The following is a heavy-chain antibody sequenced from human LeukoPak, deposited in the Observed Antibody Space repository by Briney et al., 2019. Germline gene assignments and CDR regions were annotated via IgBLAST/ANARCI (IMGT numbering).Heavy chain of an antibody. CDR1: GYTFTSYY. CDR2: INPSGGST. CDR3: ARAEQLAEFDY. J-gene: IGHJ4*02. V-gene: IGHV1-46*01. Sequence: ASVKGSCKASGYTFTSYYMHWLRQAPGQGLEWMGIINPSGGSTSYAQKFQGRVTMTRDTSTSTVYMELSSLRSEDTAVYYCARAEQLAEFDYWGQGTLVTVSS. D-gene: IGHD6-6*01.